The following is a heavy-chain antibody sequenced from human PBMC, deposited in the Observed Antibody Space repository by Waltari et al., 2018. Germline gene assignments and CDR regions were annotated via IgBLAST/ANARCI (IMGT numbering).Heavy chain of an antibody. CDR1: GGSFSGYY. Sequence: QVQLQQWGAGLLKPSETLSLTCAVYGGSFSGYYWSWIRQPPGKGLEWIGEINHSGSTNSNPSLKSRVTISVDTSKNQFSLKLSSVTAADTAVYYCARGRDGYGYYYYYYMDVWGKGTTVTISS. D-gene: IGHD5-18*01. CDR3: ARGRDGYGYYYYYYMDV. V-gene: IGHV4-34*01. J-gene: IGHJ6*03. CDR2: INHSGST.